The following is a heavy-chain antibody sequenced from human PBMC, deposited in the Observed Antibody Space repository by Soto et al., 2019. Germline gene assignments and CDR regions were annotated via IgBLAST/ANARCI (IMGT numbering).Heavy chain of an antibody. CDR2: INHSGST. V-gene: IGHV4-34*01. Sequence: SETLSLTCAVYGGSFSGYYWSWIRQPPGKGLEWIGEINHSGSTNYNPSLKSRVTISVDTSKNQFSLKLSSVTAADTAVYYCARAKDVVVPAAMWGVFDYWGQGTLVTVSS. CDR3: ARAKDVVVPAAMWGVFDY. D-gene: IGHD2-2*01. J-gene: IGHJ4*02. CDR1: GGSFSGYY.